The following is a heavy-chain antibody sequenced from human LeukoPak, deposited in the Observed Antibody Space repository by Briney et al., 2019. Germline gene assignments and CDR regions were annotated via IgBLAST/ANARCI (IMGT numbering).Heavy chain of an antibody. J-gene: IGHJ4*02. CDR3: ARCHYGDRGDYFDY. D-gene: IGHD4-17*01. Sequence: TGGSLRLSCAASGFTVSDYSLNWVRQAPGQGLQWLSHISSRTGVVSYADSVQGRFTISRDSARNSLYLQMNNLRDEDTAVYYCARCHYGDRGDYFDYWGQGILVTVSS. CDR1: GFTVSDYS. V-gene: IGHV3-48*02. CDR2: ISSRTGVV.